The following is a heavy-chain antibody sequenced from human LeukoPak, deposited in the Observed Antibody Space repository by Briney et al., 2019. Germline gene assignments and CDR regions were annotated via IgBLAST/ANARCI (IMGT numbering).Heavy chain of an antibody. V-gene: IGHV4-59*01. CDR3: ARSRGSGSYFDY. CDR2: ISYSGST. D-gene: IGHD3-10*01. CDR1: GGSISSYY. J-gene: IGHJ4*02. Sequence: SETLSLTCTVSGGSISSYYWSWIRQPPGKGLEWIGYISYSGSTNYNPSLKSRVTISLDTSKNQFSLKLTSVTAADTAVYYCARSRGSGSYFDYWGQGNLVTVSS.